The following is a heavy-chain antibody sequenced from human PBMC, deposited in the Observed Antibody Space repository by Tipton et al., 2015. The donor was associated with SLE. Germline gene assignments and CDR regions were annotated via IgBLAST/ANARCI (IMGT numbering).Heavy chain of an antibody. J-gene: IGHJ3*02. D-gene: IGHD5-24*01. Sequence: TLSLTCAVYGGSFSGYYWSWIRQPPGKGLEWIGEINHSGSTKYNPSLKSRVTISVDTAKNQFSLKLTSVTAADTAVSYCAWEIPTIYAFDIWGQGTMVTVSS. CDR1: GGSFSGYY. CDR3: AWEIPTIYAFDI. CDR2: INHSGST. V-gene: IGHV4-34*01.